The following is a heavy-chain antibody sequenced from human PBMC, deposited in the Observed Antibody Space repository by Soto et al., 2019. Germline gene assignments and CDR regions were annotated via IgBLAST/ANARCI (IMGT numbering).Heavy chain of an antibody. CDR2: ISGSGGTT. D-gene: IGHD4-17*01. Sequence: EVQLLESGGGLGQPGGSLRLSCAASGFTFTTFAMSWVRQAPGKGLGWVSGISGSGGTTYYADSVKGRFTISRDKSKNTVYVQMNSQRAEDTAVYYGAKEDDYGDYANDAFDMWGQGTMVTVTS. CDR1: GFTFTTFA. CDR3: AKEDDYGDYANDAFDM. J-gene: IGHJ3*02. V-gene: IGHV3-23*01.